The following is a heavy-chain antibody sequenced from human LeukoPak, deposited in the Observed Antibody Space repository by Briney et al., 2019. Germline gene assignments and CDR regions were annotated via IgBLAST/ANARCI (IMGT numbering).Heavy chain of an antibody. D-gene: IGHD5-24*01. J-gene: IGHJ2*01. CDR1: GGSISDYY. CDR2: IYYGGST. CDR3: ATAGDGYNNWYFDL. Sequence: SETLSLTCTVSGGSISDYYWTWIRQPPGKGLEWMGYIYYGGSTNYNPSLKNRVTISVATSKSQVSLTLKSVTAADTALYYCATAGDGYNNWYFDLWGRGTLVSVSS. V-gene: IGHV4-59*01.